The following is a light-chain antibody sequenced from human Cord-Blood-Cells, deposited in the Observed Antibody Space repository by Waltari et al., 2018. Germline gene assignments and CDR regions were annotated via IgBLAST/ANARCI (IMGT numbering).Light chain of an antibody. V-gene: IGKV5-2*01. Sequence: ETTLTQSPAFMSATPGDKVNISCKASQDIDDDMNWYQLKPGEAAIFVIQEANTLVPRSPPRFSGRGYGTDFTITINFIESEDDAYYFCLQHDNPPQYTFGQGTKLEIK. J-gene: IGKJ2*01. CDR1: QDIDDD. CDR3: LQHDNPPQYT. CDR2: EAN.